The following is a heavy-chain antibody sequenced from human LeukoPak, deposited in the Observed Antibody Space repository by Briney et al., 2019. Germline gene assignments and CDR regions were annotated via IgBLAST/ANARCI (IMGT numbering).Heavy chain of an antibody. CDR1: GYTFTSYD. J-gene: IGHJ4*02. CDR2: LNPNSGVT. V-gene: IGHV1-2*02. Sequence: ASVKVSCKASGYTFTSYDINWVRQAPGQGLEWMGWLNPNSGVTSYAQKFQGRVTMTRDTSISTAYMELSGLTLDDTAFYYCARGVGATAMDFDYWGQGTLVTVSS. D-gene: IGHD5-18*01. CDR3: ARGVGATAMDFDY.